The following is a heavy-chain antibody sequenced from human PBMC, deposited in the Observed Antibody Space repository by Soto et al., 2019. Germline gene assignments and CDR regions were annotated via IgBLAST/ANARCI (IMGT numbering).Heavy chain of an antibody. CDR1: GLTFSNVW. CDR2: IKSELDGGAT. CDR3: TTDRPFTGGGVIAT. J-gene: IGHJ3*01. V-gene: IGHV3-15*01. Sequence: EVQLVESGGGLVKPGGSLRLSCAASGLTFSNVWMTWVRQAPGKGLEWVGRIKSELDGGATDYAAPVNGRYTISRDDSKSTLYLQMNSLKTEDTAVYHCTTDRPFTGGGVIATWGQGTMVTVSS. D-gene: IGHD3-16*01.